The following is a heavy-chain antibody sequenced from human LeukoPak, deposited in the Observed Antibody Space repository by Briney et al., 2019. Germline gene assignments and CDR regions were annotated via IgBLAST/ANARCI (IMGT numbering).Heavy chain of an antibody. J-gene: IGHJ4*02. D-gene: IGHD3-22*01. CDR3: GKGLYDSSGSDV. V-gene: IGHV3-9*01. Sequence: GGSLRLSCAASGFTFDDNAMHWVRQAPGQGLEWFSGISCNSGSIGYAGSVKGRLTISRENAKKSLYLQMNSLGAEETALYYCGKGLYDSSGSDVWGEGTLVTVSS. CDR1: GFTFDDNA. CDR2: ISCNSGSI.